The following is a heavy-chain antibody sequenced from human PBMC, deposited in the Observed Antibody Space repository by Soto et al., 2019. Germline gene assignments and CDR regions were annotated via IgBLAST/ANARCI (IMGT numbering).Heavy chain of an antibody. J-gene: IGHJ6*02. Sequence: EVQLVESGGGLVQPGGSLRLSCAASGFTVSSNYMSWVHQAPGKGLEWVSVIYSGGSTYYADSVKGRFTISRDNSKNTLYLQMNSLRAEDTAVYYCARDGSYGFYGMDVWGQGTTVTVSS. V-gene: IGHV3-66*01. D-gene: IGHD5-18*01. CDR3: ARDGSYGFYGMDV. CDR2: IYSGGST. CDR1: GFTVSSNY.